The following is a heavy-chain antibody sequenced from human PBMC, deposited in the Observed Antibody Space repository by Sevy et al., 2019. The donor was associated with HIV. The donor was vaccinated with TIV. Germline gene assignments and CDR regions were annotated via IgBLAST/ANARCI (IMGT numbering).Heavy chain of an antibody. Sequence: GGSLRLSCAASGFTFSSYWMSWVRQAPGKGLEWVANIKQDGSEKYYVDSVKGRLPISRDNAKNSLYLQMNSLRAEDTAVYYCGREKDTAMVDDAFDIWVQGTMVTVSS. CDR2: IKQDGSEK. CDR1: GFTFSSYW. D-gene: IGHD5-18*01. V-gene: IGHV3-7*01. CDR3: GREKDTAMVDDAFDI. J-gene: IGHJ3*02.